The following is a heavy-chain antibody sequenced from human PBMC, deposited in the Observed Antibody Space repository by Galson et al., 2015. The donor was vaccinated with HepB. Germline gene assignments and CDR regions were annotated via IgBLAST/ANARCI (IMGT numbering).Heavy chain of an antibody. V-gene: IGHV3-53*04. J-gene: IGHJ4*02. D-gene: IGHD2-2*01. Sequence: SLRLSCAASGFTVSSNYMSWVRQAPGKGLEWVSVIYSGGSTYYADSVKGRFTISRHNSKNTLYLQMNSLRAEDTAVYYCASTSPWGLPAALDYWGQGTLVTVSS. CDR2: IYSGGST. CDR1: GFTVSSNY. CDR3: ASTSPWGLPAALDY.